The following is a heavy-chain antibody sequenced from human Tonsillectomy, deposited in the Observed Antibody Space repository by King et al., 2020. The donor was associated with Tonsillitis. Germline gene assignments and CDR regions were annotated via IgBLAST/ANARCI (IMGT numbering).Heavy chain of an antibody. CDR2: MNSNSGNT. Sequence: QLVQSGAEVKKPGASVKVSCKASGYTFTSYDINWVRQATGQGLEWMGWMNSNSGNTGYAQKFQGRVTMTRNTSISTAYMELSSLRSEDTAVYYCAGGSPYYGGNPFDYWGQGTLVTVSS. CDR3: AGGSPYYGGNPFDY. CDR1: GYTFTSYD. J-gene: IGHJ4*02. D-gene: IGHD4-23*01. V-gene: IGHV1-8*01.